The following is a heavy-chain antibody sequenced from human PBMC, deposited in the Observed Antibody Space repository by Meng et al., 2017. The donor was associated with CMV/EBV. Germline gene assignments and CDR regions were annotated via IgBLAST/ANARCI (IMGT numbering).Heavy chain of an antibody. CDR1: GVSISVSSYC. CDR2: IYYSGRT. D-gene: IGHD1-26*01. J-gene: IGHJ4*02. V-gene: IGHV4-39*07. Sequence: QRPPQVSGPGLLKPSETLSLTCTVSGVSISVSSYCWGWIRQPPGKGLEWIGSIYYSGRTYYNTSLKSRVTISVDTSKNQFSLKLSSVTAADTAVYYCASIVGAQDYWGQGTLVTVSS. CDR3: ASIVGAQDY.